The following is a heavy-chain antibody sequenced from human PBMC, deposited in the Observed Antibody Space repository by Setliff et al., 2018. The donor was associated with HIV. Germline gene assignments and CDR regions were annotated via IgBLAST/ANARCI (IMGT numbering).Heavy chain of an antibody. CDR2: MNPNSGDA. Sequence: GASVKVSCKASGYTFTSYDINWVRQATGQGLEWMGWMNPNSGDAGYAQKFQGRVTITRETSISTAYMELSSLRSEDTAVYYCAREVAGLFDYWGQGTLVTVSS. J-gene: IGHJ4*02. CDR1: GYTFTSYD. CDR3: AREVAGLFDY. V-gene: IGHV1-8*03.